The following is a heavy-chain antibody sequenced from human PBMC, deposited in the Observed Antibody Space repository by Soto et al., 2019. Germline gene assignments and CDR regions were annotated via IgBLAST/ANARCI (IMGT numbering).Heavy chain of an antibody. CDR1: GFTFSSYS. Sequence: EVQLVESGGGLVKPGGSLRLSCAASGFTFSSYSMNWVRQAPGKGLEWVSSISSSSSYIYYADSVKGRFTISRDNAKNTLYLQMNSLRAEDTAVYYCARVGERTASGLDYWGQGTLVTVSS. CDR3: ARVGERTASGLDY. J-gene: IGHJ4*02. V-gene: IGHV3-21*01. CDR2: ISSSSSYI.